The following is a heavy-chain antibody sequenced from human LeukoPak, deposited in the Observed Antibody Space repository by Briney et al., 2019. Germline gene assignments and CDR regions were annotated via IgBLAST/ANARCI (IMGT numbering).Heavy chain of an antibody. CDR3: AKQGYSSGWFTFDY. Sequence: GGSLRLSCTASGFTFSDYYMSWIRQAPGKGLEWVSYISSSGSTIYYADSVKGRFTISRDNAKNSLYLQMNSLRAEDTAVYYCAKQGYSSGWFTFDYWGQGTLVTVSS. CDR1: GFTFSDYY. CDR2: ISSSGSTI. V-gene: IGHV3-11*04. J-gene: IGHJ4*02. D-gene: IGHD6-19*01.